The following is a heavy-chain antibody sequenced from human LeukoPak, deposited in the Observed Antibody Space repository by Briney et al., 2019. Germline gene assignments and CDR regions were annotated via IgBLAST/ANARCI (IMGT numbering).Heavy chain of an antibody. D-gene: IGHD6-19*01. CDR3: ARDLPPTRIAVAGTGDY. Sequence: PSETLSLTCTVSGGSISSSSYYWGWIRQPPGKGLEWIGSIYYSGSTYYNPSLKSRVTISVDTSKNQFSLKLSSVTAADTAVYYCARDLPPTRIAVAGTGDYWGQGTLVTVSS. CDR1: GGSISSSSYY. V-gene: IGHV4-39*07. CDR2: IYYSGST. J-gene: IGHJ4*02.